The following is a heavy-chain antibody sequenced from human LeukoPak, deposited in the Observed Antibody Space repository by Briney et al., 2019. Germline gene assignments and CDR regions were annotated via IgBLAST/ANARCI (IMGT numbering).Heavy chain of an antibody. D-gene: IGHD3-10*01. V-gene: IGHV1-2*02. CDR3: ARNGDVIWFGELNWFDP. CDR2: INPNSGGT. CDR1: GYTFTGYY. Sequence: GASVKVSCKASGYTFTGYYMHWVRQAPGQGLEWIGWINPNSGGTNYAQKFQGRVTMTRDTSISTAYMELSRLRSDDTAVYYCARNGDVIWFGELNWFDPWGQGTLVTVSS. J-gene: IGHJ5*02.